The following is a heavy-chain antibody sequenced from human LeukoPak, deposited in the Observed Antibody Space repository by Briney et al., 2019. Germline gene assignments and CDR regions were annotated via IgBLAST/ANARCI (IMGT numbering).Heavy chain of an antibody. Sequence: GGSLRLSCAASGFTFSSYAMSWVRQAPGKGLEWVSAISGSGGSTYYADSVKGRFTISRDNSKNTLYLQMNSLRAEDTAVYHCATQPNKYYYYGYWGQGTLVTVSS. CDR3: ATQPNKYYYYGY. CDR1: GFTFSSYA. D-gene: IGHD1/OR15-1a*01. V-gene: IGHV3-23*01. CDR2: ISGSGGST. J-gene: IGHJ4*02.